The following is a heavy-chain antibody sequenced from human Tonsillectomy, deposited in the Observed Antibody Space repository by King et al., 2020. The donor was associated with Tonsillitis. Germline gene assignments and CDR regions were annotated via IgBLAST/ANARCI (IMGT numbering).Heavy chain of an antibody. CDR2: INSKSGGT. CDR1: GYTFTDYY. CDR3: ARVVSKPGFVDV. J-gene: IGHJ6*02. V-gene: IGHV1-2*02. Sequence: EQLVQSGAEVKKPGASVRVSYKASGYTFTDYYVHWVRQAPGQGLEWMGFINSKSGGTNYAQKFQGRVTMTRDTSISIVYMELSSLRSDDTAVYYCARVVSKPGFVDVWGQGTTVTVSS. D-gene: IGHD3-3*01.